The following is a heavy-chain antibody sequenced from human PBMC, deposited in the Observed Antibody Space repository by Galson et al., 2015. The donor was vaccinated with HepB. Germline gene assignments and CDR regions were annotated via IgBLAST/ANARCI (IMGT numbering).Heavy chain of an antibody. D-gene: IGHD2-2*02. V-gene: IGHV4-61*01. Sequence: LSLTCTVSGGSVSSGSYYWSWIRQPPGKGLEWIGYIYYSGSTNYNPSLKSRVTISVDTSKNQFSLKLSSVTAADTAVYYCARECSSTSCYTGIDYWGQGTLVTVSS. CDR3: ARECSSTSCYTGIDY. CDR1: GGSVSSGSYY. CDR2: IYYSGST. J-gene: IGHJ4*02.